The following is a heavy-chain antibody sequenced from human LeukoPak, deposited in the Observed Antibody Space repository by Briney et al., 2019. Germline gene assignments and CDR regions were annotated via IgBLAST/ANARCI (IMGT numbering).Heavy chain of an antibody. CDR3: ARGMQQLYHFDS. J-gene: IGHJ4*02. Sequence: SEALSLPCTFSHGYIRIYYRSWIRQPPGKGLEWIGYIYYSGSTNYNPSLKSRVTISVDTSKTQFSLKLLSVTAADTAVYYCARGMQQLYHFDSWGRGTLVTVSS. D-gene: IGHD6-13*01. CDR2: IYYSGST. CDR1: HGYIRIYY. V-gene: IGHV4-59*01.